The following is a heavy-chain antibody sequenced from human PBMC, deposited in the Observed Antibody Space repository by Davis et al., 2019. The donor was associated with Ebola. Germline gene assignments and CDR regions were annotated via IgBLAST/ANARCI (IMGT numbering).Heavy chain of an antibody. D-gene: IGHD3-9*01. V-gene: IGHV1-69*13. J-gene: IGHJ6*02. CDR3: ASTVLRYFDWFEYGMDV. CDR1: GGTFSSYA. Sequence: SVKVSCKASGGTFSSYAISWVRQAPGQGLEWMGGIIPIFGTANYAQKFQGRVTITADESTSTAYMELSSLRSEDTAVYYCASTVLRYFDWFEYGMDVWGQGTTVTVSS. CDR2: IIPIFGTA.